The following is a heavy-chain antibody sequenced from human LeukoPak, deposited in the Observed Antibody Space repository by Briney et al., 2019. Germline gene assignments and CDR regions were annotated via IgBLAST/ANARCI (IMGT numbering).Heavy chain of an antibody. CDR1: GYDSGVSFTSHS. V-gene: IGHV5-51*01. J-gene: IGHJ5*02. CDR2: IYPRDSTT. Sequence: GESLKISCQGSGYDSGVSFTSHSIAWVRQMPGKGLEWMGIIYPRDSTTLYSPSFQGQVTISADTSIHTAYLQWISLKDSDTAMYYCARHPRTRYCSGGSCLNWFDPWGQGTLVTVSS. CDR3: ARHPRTRYCSGGSCLNWFDP. D-gene: IGHD2-15*01.